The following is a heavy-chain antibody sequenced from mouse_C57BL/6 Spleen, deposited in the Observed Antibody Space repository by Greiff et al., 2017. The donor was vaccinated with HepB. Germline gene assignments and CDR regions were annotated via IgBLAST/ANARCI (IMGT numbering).Heavy chain of an antibody. J-gene: IGHJ3*01. CDR1: GFTFSSYA. D-gene: IGHD1-1*01. CDR2: ISSGGDYI. CDR3: TRGAYGTWFAY. Sequence: EVKLMESGEGLVKPGGSLKLSCAASGFTFSSYAMSWVRQTPEKRLEWVAYISSGGDYIYYADTVKGRFTISRDNARNTLYLQMSSLKSEDTAMYYCTRGAYGTWFAYWGQGTLVTVSA. V-gene: IGHV5-9-1*02.